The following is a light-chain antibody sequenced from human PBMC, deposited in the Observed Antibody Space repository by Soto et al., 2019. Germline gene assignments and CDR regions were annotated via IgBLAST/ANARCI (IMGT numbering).Light chain of an antibody. CDR1: SSDIGAYNY. CDR3: SSFTITSARV. CDR2: EVN. V-gene: IGLV2-14*01. Sequence: QSALTQPASVSGSPGQSITISCSGTSSDIGAYNYVSWYQQHPGKAPKVLIYEVNNRPSGVSDRFSGSKSDNTASLTISGLQAEDEADYYCSSFTITSARVFGTGTKLTVL. J-gene: IGLJ1*01.